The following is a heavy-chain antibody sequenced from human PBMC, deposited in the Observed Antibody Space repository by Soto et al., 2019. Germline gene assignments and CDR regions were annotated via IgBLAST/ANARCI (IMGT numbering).Heavy chain of an antibody. CDR1: GFTVSSYW. D-gene: IGHD3-10*01. V-gene: IGHV3-74*01. J-gene: IGHJ5*02. CDR3: ARDPDYYGSGAMFDP. Sequence: GGSLRLSCAASGFTVSSYWMHWVRQAPGKGLVWVSRINSDGSSTSYADSVKGRFTISRDNAKNTLYLQMNSLRAEDTAVYYCARDPDYYGSGAMFDPWGQGTLVTVSS. CDR2: INSDGSST.